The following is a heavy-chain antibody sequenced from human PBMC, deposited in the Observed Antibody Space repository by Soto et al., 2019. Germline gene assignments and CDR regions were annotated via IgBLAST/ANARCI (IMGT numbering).Heavy chain of an antibody. CDR2: ISYDGSNK. CDR3: AKAPPPDIVVVPAAMHVSVGYYFDY. J-gene: IGHJ4*02. CDR1: GFTFSSYG. V-gene: IGHV3-30*18. D-gene: IGHD2-2*01. Sequence: GGSLRLSCAASGFTFSSYGMHWVRQAPGKGLEWVAVISYDGSNKYYADSVKGRFTISRDNSKNTLYLQMNSLRAEDTAVYYCAKAPPPDIVVVPAAMHVSVGYYFDYWGQGTLVTVSS.